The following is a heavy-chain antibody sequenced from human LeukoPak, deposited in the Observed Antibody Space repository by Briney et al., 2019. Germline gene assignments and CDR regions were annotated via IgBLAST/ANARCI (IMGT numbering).Heavy chain of an antibody. D-gene: IGHD3-22*01. CDR1: GGSMSSYY. Sequence: SETLSLTCSVSGGSMSSYYWSWIRQPPGRGLEWIGYIHYTATTNYNPSLQSRVTMSVDRSKNQFSLKLTSVTAADPALYYCSRGISIQYASSGSQVAFDIWGQGTGVTVSS. V-gene: IGHV4-59*01. CDR3: SRGISIQYASSGSQVAFDI. CDR2: IHYTATT. J-gene: IGHJ3*02.